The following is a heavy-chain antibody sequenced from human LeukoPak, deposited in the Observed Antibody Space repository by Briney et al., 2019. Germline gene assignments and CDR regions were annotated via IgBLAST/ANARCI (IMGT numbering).Heavy chain of an antibody. V-gene: IGHV3-23*01. Sequence: GGSLRLSCAASGFTFSSYAMSWVRQAPGKGLEWVSTISGSGGSTYHADSVKGRFTISRDNSKNTLYLQMNSLRAEDTAVYYCAKDHGIAVAGTADWGQGTLVTVSS. CDR2: ISGSGGST. J-gene: IGHJ4*02. D-gene: IGHD6-19*01. CDR1: GFTFSSYA. CDR3: AKDHGIAVAGTAD.